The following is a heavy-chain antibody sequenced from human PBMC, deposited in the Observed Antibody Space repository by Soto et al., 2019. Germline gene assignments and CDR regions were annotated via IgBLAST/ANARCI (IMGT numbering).Heavy chain of an antibody. J-gene: IGHJ4*02. Sequence: ASVKVSCKASGYTFTSYDINWVRQATGQGLEWMGWMNPNSGNTGYAQKFQGRVTMTRNTSISTAYMELSSLRSEDTAVYYCVIFSLSITIFRVVPNPHVYWGQGTLVTVSS. CDR1: GYTFTSYD. D-gene: IGHD3-3*01. CDR2: MNPNSGNT. V-gene: IGHV1-8*01. CDR3: VIFSLSITIFRVVPNPHVY.